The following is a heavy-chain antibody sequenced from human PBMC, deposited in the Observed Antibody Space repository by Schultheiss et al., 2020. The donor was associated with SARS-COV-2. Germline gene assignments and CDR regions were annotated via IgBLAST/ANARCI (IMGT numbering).Heavy chain of an antibody. D-gene: IGHD1-26*01. CDR3: ATDRVGPTTDFDH. CDR2: ISWNSDRI. Sequence: GGSLRLSCAASGFTFDDYAMNWVRQAPGKGLEWVSSISWNSDRIAYVDSVKGRFTISRDNAKKSLYLHMNSLRAEDTALYYCATDRVGPTTDFDHWGQGTLVTVSS. CDR1: GFTFDDYA. J-gene: IGHJ4*02. V-gene: IGHV3-9*01.